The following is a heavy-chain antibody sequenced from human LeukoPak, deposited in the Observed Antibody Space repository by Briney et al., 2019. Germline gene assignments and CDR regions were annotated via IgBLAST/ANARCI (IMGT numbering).Heavy chain of an antibody. Sequence: SETLSLTCAVYGGSFSGYYWSWIRQPPGKALEWIGEINHSGSTNYNPSLKSRVTISVDTSKNQCSLKLSSVTAADTAVYYCARHFWSGLQDWGQGTLVTVSS. V-gene: IGHV4-34*01. J-gene: IGHJ4*02. D-gene: IGHD3-3*02. CDR2: INHSGST. CDR3: ARHFWSGLQD. CDR1: GGSFSGYY.